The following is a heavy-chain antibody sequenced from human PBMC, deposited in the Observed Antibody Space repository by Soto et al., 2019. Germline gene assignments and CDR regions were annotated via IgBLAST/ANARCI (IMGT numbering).Heavy chain of an antibody. J-gene: IGHJ5*02. CDR2: ISSNIAYI. CDR1: GFTFRSFT. D-gene: IGHD6-13*01. CDR3: TRDASRDSSARGWFDP. Sequence: GGSLKLSCAASGFTFRSFTMNWVRQSPGKGLEWVSTISSNIAYIYYTDALRGRFTISRDNDKNSLHLQMKSLRAEDTAVYYCTRDASRDSSARGWFDPWGPGTLVTVS. V-gene: IGHV3-21*01.